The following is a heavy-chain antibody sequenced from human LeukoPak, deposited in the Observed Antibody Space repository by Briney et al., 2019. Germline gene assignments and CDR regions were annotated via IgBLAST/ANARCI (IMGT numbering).Heavy chain of an antibody. CDR2: IIPIFGTA. CDR1: GGTFSSYA. CDR3: ARALLWFGEPSHIDY. V-gene: IGHV1-69*13. J-gene: IGHJ4*02. D-gene: IGHD3-10*01. Sequence: SVKVSCKASGGTFSSYAISWVRQAPGQGLEWMGGIIPIFGTANYAQKFQGRVTITADESTSTAYMELRSLRSDDTAVYYCARALLWFGEPSHIDYWGQGTLVTASS.